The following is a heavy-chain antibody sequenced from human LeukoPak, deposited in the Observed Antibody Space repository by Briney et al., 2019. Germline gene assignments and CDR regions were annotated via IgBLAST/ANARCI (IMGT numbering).Heavy chain of an antibody. CDR2: VTPYNGNT. V-gene: IGHV1-18*01. CDR1: GYTFTNYG. Sequence: ASVKVSCKASGYTFTNYGINWVRQAPGRGLEWVGWVTPYNGNTNYAQKLQGRVTMTTDTSTSTAYMELRSLRPDDTAMYYCARRGVYYYDRSGRANYYFDYWGQGTLVTVSS. D-gene: IGHD3-22*01. CDR3: ARRGVYYYDRSGRANYYFDY. J-gene: IGHJ4*02.